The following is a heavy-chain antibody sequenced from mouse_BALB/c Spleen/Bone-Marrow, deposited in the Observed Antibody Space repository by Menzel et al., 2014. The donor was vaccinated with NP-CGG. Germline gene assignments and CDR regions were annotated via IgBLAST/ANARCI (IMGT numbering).Heavy chain of an antibody. V-gene: IGHV6-6*02. Sequence: EVQLVESGGGLVQPGGSMKLSCVASGFTFSNYWMNWVRQSPEKGLEWVAEIRLKSNNYATHYAESVKGRFTISRDDSKSSVYLQMNNLRAEDTGIYYCTSRYGSSYKWFTYWGQGTLVTVSA. J-gene: IGHJ3*01. CDR3: TSRYGSSYKWFTY. D-gene: IGHD1-1*01. CDR1: GFTFSNYW. CDR2: IRLKSNNYAT.